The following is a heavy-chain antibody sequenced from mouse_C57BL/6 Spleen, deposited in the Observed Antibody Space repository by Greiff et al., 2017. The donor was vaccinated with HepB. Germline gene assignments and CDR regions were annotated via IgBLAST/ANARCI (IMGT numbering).Heavy chain of an antibody. CDR3: ARKDYDGYYYAMDY. CDR2: INPNNGGT. D-gene: IGHD2-3*01. CDR1: GYTFTDYN. V-gene: IGHV1-18*01. Sequence: VQLQQSGPELVKPGASVKIPCKASGYTFTDYNMDWVKQSHGKSLEWIGDINPNNGGTIYNQKFKGKATLTVDKSSSTAYMELRSLTSEDTAVYYCARKDYDGYYYAMDYWGQGTSVTVSS. J-gene: IGHJ4*01.